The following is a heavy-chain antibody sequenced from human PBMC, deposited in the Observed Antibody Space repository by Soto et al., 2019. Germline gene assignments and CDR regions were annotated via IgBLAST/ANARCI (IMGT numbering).Heavy chain of an antibody. V-gene: IGHV4-34*01. CDR2: INHSGIT. D-gene: IGHD1-1*01. J-gene: IGHJ4*02. Sequence: QVQLQQWGAGLLKPSETLSLTCTVSGGSFSGYFWTWIRQPPGKGLEWLAEINHSGITNYNPSVKSRVSMSVDTSKNQFSLRLYSVTAADTAVYYCVRGPYNYNSRYFDYWGQGTLVTVSS. CDR1: GGSFSGYF. CDR3: VRGPYNYNSRYFDY.